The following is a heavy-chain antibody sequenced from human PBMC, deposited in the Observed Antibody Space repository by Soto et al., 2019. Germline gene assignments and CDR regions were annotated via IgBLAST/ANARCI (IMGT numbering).Heavy chain of an antibody. V-gene: IGHV3-30-3*01. CDR1: GFTFSSYA. CDR2: ISHDGSNK. CDR3: SRDVGSVMGSGAFDI. J-gene: IGHJ3*02. Sequence: QVQLVESGGGVVQPGRSLRLSCAASGFTFSSYAMHWVRQAPGKGLEWVAVISHDGSNKYYADSVKGRFTISRDNSKNTLYRQMKSLRAEETAVYYCSRDVGSVMGSGAFDIWGQGTMVTVYS. D-gene: IGHD3-10*01.